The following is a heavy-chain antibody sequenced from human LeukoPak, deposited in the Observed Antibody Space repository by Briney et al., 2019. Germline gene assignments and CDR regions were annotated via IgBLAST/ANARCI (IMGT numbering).Heavy chain of an antibody. Sequence: GESLKISCKGSGYSFTSYWISWVRQMPGKGLEWMGRIDPSDSYTNYSPSFQGHVTISADKSISTAYLQWSSLKASDTAMYYCARHKYEAVAALNWFDPWGQGTLVTVSS. V-gene: IGHV5-10-1*01. J-gene: IGHJ5*02. D-gene: IGHD6-19*01. CDR3: ARHKYEAVAALNWFDP. CDR1: GYSFTSYW. CDR2: IDPSDSYT.